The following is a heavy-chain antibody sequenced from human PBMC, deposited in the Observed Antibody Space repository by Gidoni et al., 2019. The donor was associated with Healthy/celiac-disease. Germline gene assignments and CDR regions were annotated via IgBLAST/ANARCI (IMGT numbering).Heavy chain of an antibody. CDR1: GYSFTSYW. J-gene: IGHJ4*02. CDR2: IYPVDSDT. D-gene: IGHD3-3*01. Sequence: EVQLVQSGAEVKKPGESLKISCKGSGYSFTSYWIGWVRQRPGKGLEWMGIIYPVDSDTRYSPSFQGQVTISADKSISTAYLQWSSLKASDTAMYYCARTTYDTIFGVSAPLDYWGQGTLVTVSS. V-gene: IGHV5-51*01. CDR3: ARTTYDTIFGVSAPLDY.